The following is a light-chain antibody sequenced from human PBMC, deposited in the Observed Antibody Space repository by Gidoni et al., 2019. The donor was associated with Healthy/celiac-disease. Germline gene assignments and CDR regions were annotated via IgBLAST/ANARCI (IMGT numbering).Light chain of an antibody. V-gene: IGKV3-11*01. Sequence: EIVLTQSPATLSLSPGERATLSCRASQSVSSYLAWYQQKPGQAPRLLIYDASNRATGIPARFSGSGSGTDFTRTSSSLEPEDFAVYYCQQRRNWPSPIPFGPGTKVDIK. CDR1: QSVSSY. CDR3: QQRRNWPSPIP. J-gene: IGKJ3*01. CDR2: DAS.